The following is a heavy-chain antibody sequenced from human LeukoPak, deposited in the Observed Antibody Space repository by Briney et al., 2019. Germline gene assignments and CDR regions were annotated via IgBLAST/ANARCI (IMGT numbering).Heavy chain of an antibody. V-gene: IGHV3-21*01. CDR3: AIDWDSSSLYGNWFDP. D-gene: IGHD6-13*01. Sequence: GRSLRLSCAASGFTFSSYSMNWVRQAPGKGLEWVSSISSSSSYIYYADSVKGRFTISRDNAKNSLYLQMNSLRAEDTAVYYCAIDWDSSSLYGNWFDPWGQGTLVTVSS. CDR1: GFTFSSYS. CDR2: ISSSSSYI. J-gene: IGHJ5*02.